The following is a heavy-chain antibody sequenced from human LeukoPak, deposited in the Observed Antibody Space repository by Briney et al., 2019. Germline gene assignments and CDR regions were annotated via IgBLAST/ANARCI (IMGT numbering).Heavy chain of an antibody. CDR2: INHSGST. V-gene: IGHV4-34*01. CDR1: GFTFSSYA. D-gene: IGHD2-8*01. CDR3: ARTLPSVMVYAI. J-gene: IGHJ4*02. Sequence: LRLSCAASGFTFSSYAMSWVRQPPGKGLEWIGEINHSGSTNYNPSLKSRVTISVDTSKNQFSLKLSSVTAADTAVYYCARTLPSVMVYAIWGQGTLVTVSS.